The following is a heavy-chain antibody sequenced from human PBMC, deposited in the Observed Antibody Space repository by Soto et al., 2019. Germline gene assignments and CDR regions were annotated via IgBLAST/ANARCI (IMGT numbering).Heavy chain of an antibody. J-gene: IGHJ4*02. CDR3: ARVMGRDGHNHDY. CDR2: IYYSGST. CDR1: GGSISSYY. Sequence: SETLSLTCTVSGGSISSYYWSWIRQPPGKGLEWIGYIYYSGSTNYNPSLKSRVTISVDTSKNQFSLKLSSVTAADTAVYYCARVMGRDGHNHDYWGQGTLVTVSS. V-gene: IGHV4-59*01. D-gene: IGHD3-10*01.